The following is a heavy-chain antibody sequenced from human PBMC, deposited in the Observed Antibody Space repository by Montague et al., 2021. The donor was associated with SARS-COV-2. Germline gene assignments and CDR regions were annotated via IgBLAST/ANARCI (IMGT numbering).Heavy chain of an antibody. Sequence: SLRLSCAASGFTFSTYNMNWFRQAPGKGLEWVSYISSSSSTIYYADSVKGRLTISRDNAKNSLFLQMNSLRDDDTAVYYCARKGSIGAPFDYWGQGTLVTVSS. CDR2: ISSSSSTI. V-gene: IGHV3-48*02. CDR3: ARKGSIGAPFDY. CDR1: GFTFSTYN. D-gene: IGHD6-6*01. J-gene: IGHJ4*02.